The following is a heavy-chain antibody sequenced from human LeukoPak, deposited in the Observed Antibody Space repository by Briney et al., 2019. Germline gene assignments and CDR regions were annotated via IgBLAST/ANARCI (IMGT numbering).Heavy chain of an antibody. CDR3: AREWYSSPQPIYYYYYGMDV. CDR2: ISSSGSTI. J-gene: IGHJ6*02. D-gene: IGHD6-13*01. V-gene: IGHV3-11*01. Sequence: GGSLRLSCAASGFTFSDYYMSWIRQAPGKGLEWVSYISSSGSTIYYADPVKGRFTISRDNAKNSLYLQMNSLRAEDTAVYYCAREWYSSPQPIYYYYYGMDVWGQGTTVTVSS. CDR1: GFTFSDYY.